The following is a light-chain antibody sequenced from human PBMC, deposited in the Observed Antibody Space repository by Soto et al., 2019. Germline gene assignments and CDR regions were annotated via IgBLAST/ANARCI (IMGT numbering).Light chain of an antibody. V-gene: IGKV1-5*03. CDR1: QTISSW. CDR3: QLYNSYSEA. Sequence: DIQMTQSPSTLSGSVGDRVTITCRASQTISSWLAWYQQKPGKAPKLLFYKASTLKSGVPSRFSGSGSGTEFTLTICSLQPDDVATYYCQLYNSYSEAFGQGTKVELK. CDR2: KAS. J-gene: IGKJ1*01.